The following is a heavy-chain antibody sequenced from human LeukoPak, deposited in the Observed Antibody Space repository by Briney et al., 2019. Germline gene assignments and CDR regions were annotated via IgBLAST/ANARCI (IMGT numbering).Heavy chain of an antibody. J-gene: IGHJ4*02. CDR3: AKDSIAAAGGFDY. D-gene: IGHD6-13*01. Sequence: GGSLRLSCAASGFTFSSYGMHWVRQAPGKGLEWVAVISYDGSNKYYADSVKGRFTISRDNSRNTLYLQMNSLRAEDTAVYYCAKDSIAAAGGFDYWGQGTLVTVSS. CDR1: GFTFSSYG. CDR2: ISYDGSNK. V-gene: IGHV3-30*18.